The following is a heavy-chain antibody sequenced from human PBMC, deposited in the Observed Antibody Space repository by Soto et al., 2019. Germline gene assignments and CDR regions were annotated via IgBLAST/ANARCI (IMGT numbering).Heavy chain of an antibody. V-gene: IGHV3-15*01. J-gene: IGHJ4*02. CDR1: GFTFSNAW. Sequence: GGSLRLSCAASGFTFSNAWMSWVRQAPGKGLEWVGRNKSKTDGGTTDYAAPVKGRFTISRDDSKNTLYLQMNSLKTEDTAVYYCTTDRANWGPPFDYWGQGTLVTVSS. CDR3: TTDRANWGPPFDY. CDR2: NKSKTDGGTT. D-gene: IGHD7-27*01.